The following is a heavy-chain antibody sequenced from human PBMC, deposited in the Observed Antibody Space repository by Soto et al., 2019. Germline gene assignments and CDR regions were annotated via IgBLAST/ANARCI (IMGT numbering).Heavy chain of an antibody. CDR2: LTGSGDST. D-gene: IGHD2-15*01. CDR3: AQGLLATPSRTFDS. V-gene: IGHV3-23*01. CDR1: GFTFSSYA. Sequence: EVQLLESGGGLIQPGGSLRLSCAASGFTFSSYAMTWVRQAPGKGLEWVSTLTGSGDSTFYADSVKGRFTISRDNSNNTLQLQLSIMRADDTAVYHCAQGLLATPSRTFDSLGHGTLICVSP. J-gene: IGHJ5*01.